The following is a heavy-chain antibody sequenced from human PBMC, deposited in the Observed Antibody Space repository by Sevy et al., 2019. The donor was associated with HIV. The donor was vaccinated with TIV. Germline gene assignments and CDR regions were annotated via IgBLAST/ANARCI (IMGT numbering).Heavy chain of an antibody. D-gene: IGHD3-10*01. CDR3: ARDSGEGYYAMDV. Sequence: GESLKISCAASGFTFSSYTMNWVRQAPGKELDWVSSISTTSTYVYYADSVKGRFTISRDNAKNSLYLQVNSLRAEDTAVYYCARDSGEGYYAMDVWGQGTTVTVSS. CDR2: ISTTSTYV. CDR1: GFTFSSYT. J-gene: IGHJ6*02. V-gene: IGHV3-21*01.